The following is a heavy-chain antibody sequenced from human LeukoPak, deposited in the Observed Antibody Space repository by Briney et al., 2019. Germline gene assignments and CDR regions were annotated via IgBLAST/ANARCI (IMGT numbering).Heavy chain of an antibody. J-gene: IGHJ5*02. V-gene: IGHV4-34*01. D-gene: IGHD3-10*01. Sequence: SETLSLTCAVYGGSFSGYSWNWIRQPPGKGLEWIGEINHSRSTNYNPSLKSRVTISMDTSKNQFSLKLSSVTAADTAVYYCARDGDGSGSLNWFDPWGQGTLVTVSS. CDR2: INHSRST. CDR1: GGSFSGYS. CDR3: ARDGDGSGSLNWFDP.